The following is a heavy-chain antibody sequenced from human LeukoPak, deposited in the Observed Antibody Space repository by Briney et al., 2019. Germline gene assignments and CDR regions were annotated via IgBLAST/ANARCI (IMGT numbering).Heavy chain of an antibody. J-gene: IGHJ4*02. D-gene: IGHD2-15*01. CDR3: ARDEGDGSYFDN. Sequence: SQTLSLTCTVSDGSISSGSYYWSWIRQPAGKGLEWIGRIYTSGSTNYNPSLKSRVTISVDTSKNQFSLKLSSVTAADTAVYYCARDEGDGSYFDNWGQGTLVTVSS. CDR1: DGSISSGSYY. CDR2: IYTSGST. V-gene: IGHV4-61*02.